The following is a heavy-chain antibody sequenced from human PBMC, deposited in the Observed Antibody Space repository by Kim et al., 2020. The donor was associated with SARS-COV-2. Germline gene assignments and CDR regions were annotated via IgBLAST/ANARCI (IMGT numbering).Heavy chain of an antibody. CDR2: ISSSSSYI. D-gene: IGHD3-22*01. J-gene: IGHJ4*02. CDR3: ARDPDITMIDSPS. CDR1: GFTFSSYS. V-gene: IGHV3-21*01. Sequence: GGSLRLSCAASGFTFSSYSMNWVRQAPGKGLEWVSSISSSSSYIYYADSVKGRFTISRDNAKNSLYLQMNSLRAEDTAVYYCARDPDITMIDSPSWGQGTLVTVSS.